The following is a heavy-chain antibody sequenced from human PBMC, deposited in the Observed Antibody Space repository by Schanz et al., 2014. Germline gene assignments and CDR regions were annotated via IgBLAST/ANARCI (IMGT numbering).Heavy chain of an antibody. D-gene: IGHD3-10*01. V-gene: IGHV3-23*01. Sequence: EVQLLESGGALEQPGGSLRLSCAASGITFSDYAMSWVRQAPGKGLEWVSAISGSGDNTFYADSVRGRFTISRDNSRNTLYLQMNSLRAEDTAVYYCAKDFTGSGIFFNSWGQGTLVSVSS. CDR2: ISGSGDNT. J-gene: IGHJ5*01. CDR1: GITFSDYA. CDR3: AKDFTGSGIFFNS.